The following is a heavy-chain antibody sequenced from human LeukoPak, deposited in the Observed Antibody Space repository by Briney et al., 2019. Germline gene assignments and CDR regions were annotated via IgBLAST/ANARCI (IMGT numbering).Heavy chain of an antibody. CDR2: IYYSGST. CDR1: GGSISSSSYY. Sequence: PSGTLSLTCTVSGGSISSSSYYWGWIRQPPGKGLEWIGSIYYSGSTYYNPSLKSRVTISVDTSKNQFSLKLSSVTAADTAVYYCARDTNWNYFDYWGQGTLVTVSS. J-gene: IGHJ4*02. V-gene: IGHV4-39*07. D-gene: IGHD1-1*01. CDR3: ARDTNWNYFDY.